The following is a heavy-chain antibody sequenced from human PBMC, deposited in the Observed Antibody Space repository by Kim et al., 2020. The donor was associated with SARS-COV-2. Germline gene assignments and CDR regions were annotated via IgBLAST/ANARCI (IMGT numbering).Heavy chain of an antibody. CDR2: ISGTGGST. Sequence: GGSLRLSCAASGFTFSNYAMSWVRQAPGKGLEWVSAISGTGGSTDYADSVKGRFTISRDNAKNMLYLQVNILSPEDTAAHYCANDAGYGGSVPFWYWG. V-gene: IGHV3-23*01. CDR1: GFTFSNYA. J-gene: IGHJ6*01. CDR3: ANDAGYGGSVPFWY. D-gene: IGHD5-12*01.